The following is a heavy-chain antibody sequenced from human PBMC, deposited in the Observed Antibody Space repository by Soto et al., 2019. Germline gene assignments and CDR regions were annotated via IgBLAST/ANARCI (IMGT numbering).Heavy chain of an antibody. D-gene: IGHD4-4*01. J-gene: IGHJ6*02. CDR2: TSYTGNT. V-gene: IGHV4-59*01. Sequence: PSETLSLTCIVSGGSITSYHWSWIRQFPGKGLEWIAYTSYTGNTNYNPPLKSRITISVDTSGNQFSLKLSSVTAADTAVYFCARTYCTTTACQAHGIDVWGQGTTVTVSS. CDR1: GGSITSYH. CDR3: ARTYCTTTACQAHGIDV.